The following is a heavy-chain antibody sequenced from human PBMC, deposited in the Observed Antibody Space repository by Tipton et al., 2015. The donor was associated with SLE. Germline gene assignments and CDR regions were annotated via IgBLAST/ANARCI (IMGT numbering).Heavy chain of an antibody. CDR3: AGGGVGTTFDY. V-gene: IGHV1-69*05. Sequence: QSGPEVKKPGSSVKVSCKASGGTFSSHAISWVRQAPGQGLEWMGGIIPIFGTANSAQKFQGRVTITTDESTSTAYMELSSLRSEDTAVYYGAGGGVGTTFDYWGQGTLVTVSS. CDR2: IIPIFGTA. D-gene: IGHD1-26*01. J-gene: IGHJ4*02. CDR1: GGTFSSHA.